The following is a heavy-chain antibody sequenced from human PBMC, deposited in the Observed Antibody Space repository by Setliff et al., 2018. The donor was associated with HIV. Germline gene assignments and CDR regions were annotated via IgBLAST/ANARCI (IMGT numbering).Heavy chain of an antibody. Sequence: GGSLRLSCAASGFMFGVDWMSWVRQTPGKGLEWVASVTPDGGDKYYANSMRGRFTISRDNGKNAVYLQMNSLRDEDTAVYYCAKDQGSRWFGPLDSWGQGTLVTVSS. CDR1: GFMFGVDW. V-gene: IGHV3-7*01. CDR2: VTPDGGDK. J-gene: IGHJ4*02. CDR3: AKDQGSRWFGPLDS. D-gene: IGHD3-10*01.